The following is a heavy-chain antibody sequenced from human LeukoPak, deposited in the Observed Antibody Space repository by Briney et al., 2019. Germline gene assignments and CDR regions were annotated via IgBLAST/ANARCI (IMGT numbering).Heavy chain of an antibody. D-gene: IGHD2-15*01. CDR3: DRSGYCGAGTCYSDYFDY. CDR2: VRSKANGYRT. Sequence: GGSLRLSCAASGFTPSDHYMDWVRQAPGKGLEWVGRVRSKANGYRTEYAASVEGRFTVSGDASKNSLYLQMNSLKTEDTAVYYCDRSGYCGAGTCYSDYFDYWGLGTLVTVSS. CDR1: GFTPSDHY. J-gene: IGHJ4*02. V-gene: IGHV3-72*01.